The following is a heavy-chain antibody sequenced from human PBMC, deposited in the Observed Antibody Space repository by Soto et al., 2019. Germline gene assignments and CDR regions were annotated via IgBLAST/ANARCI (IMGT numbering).Heavy chain of an antibody. J-gene: IGHJ5*02. Sequence: QVQLVESGGGVVQPGRSLRLSCAASGFTFSSYGMHWVRQAPGKGLEWVAVIWYDGSNKYYADSVKGRFTISRDNSKNTLYLQMNSLRAEDTAVYYCAKDGYYGSGRYNWFHPWGQGTLVSVS. V-gene: IGHV3-33*06. CDR1: GFTFSSYG. CDR2: IWYDGSNK. D-gene: IGHD3-10*01. CDR3: AKDGYYGSGRYNWFHP.